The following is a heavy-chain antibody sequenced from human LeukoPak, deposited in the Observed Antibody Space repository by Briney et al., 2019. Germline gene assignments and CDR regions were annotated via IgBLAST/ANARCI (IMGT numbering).Heavy chain of an antibody. V-gene: IGHV1-2*02. Sequence: ASVKVSCKASGYAFTGYYMHWVRQAPGQGLEWMGWINPNSGGTNYAQKFQGRVTMTRDTSISTAYMELSRLRSDDTAVYYCARTLYCSGGSCYSLPDYWGQGTLVTVSS. CDR2: INPNSGGT. J-gene: IGHJ4*02. CDR1: GYAFTGYY. CDR3: ARTLYCSGGSCYSLPDY. D-gene: IGHD2-15*01.